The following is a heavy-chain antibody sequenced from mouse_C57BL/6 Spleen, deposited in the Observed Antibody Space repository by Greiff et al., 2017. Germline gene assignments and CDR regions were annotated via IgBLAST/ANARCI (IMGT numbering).Heavy chain of an antibody. Sequence: VQLQQPGPGLVAPSQSLSITCTVSGFSLTSYAISWVRQPPGRGLEWLGVIWTGGGTNYNSAPKSSLSISKENSKSQVFLKMNRLQTDDTARYYGARVFGTAQATDCAIDYWGQGTSVTVSA. D-gene: IGHD3-2*02. CDR2: IWTGGGT. J-gene: IGHJ4*01. CDR1: GFSLTSYA. V-gene: IGHV2-9-1*01. CDR3: ARVFGTAQATDCAIDY.